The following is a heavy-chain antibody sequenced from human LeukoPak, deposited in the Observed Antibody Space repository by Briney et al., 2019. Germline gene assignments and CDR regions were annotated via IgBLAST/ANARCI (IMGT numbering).Heavy chain of an antibody. CDR1: GFTFSSYS. Sequence: GGSLRLSCAASGFTFSSYSMNWVRQAPGKGLEWVSSISSSSSYTYYADSVKGRFTISRGNAKNSLYLQMNSLRADDTAVYYCARFAAGGSYYYYMDVWGKGTTVTVSS. V-gene: IGHV3-21*01. D-gene: IGHD6-25*01. CDR3: ARFAAGGSYYYYMDV. J-gene: IGHJ6*03. CDR2: ISSSSSYT.